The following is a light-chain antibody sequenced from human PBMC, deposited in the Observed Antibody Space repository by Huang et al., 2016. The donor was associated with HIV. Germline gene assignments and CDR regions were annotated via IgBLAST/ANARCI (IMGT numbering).Light chain of an antibody. Sequence: DIVLTQSPATLSLSPGDRATLSCRANQTISTFLAWYQQKPGQTPRLLIYDASSRAAGIPVRFSGSGSGTDFTLTISSLEPEDFAVYYCQERYNWPLTFGPGTKVDVK. CDR2: DAS. CDR1: QTISTF. CDR3: QERYNWPLT. V-gene: IGKV3-11*01. J-gene: IGKJ3*01.